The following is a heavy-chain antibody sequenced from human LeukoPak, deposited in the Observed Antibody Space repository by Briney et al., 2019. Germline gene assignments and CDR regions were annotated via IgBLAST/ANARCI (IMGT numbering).Heavy chain of an antibody. CDR2: ISNSGAYT. CDR3: ARETRETGRGDHQTDAFDI. D-gene: IGHD2-21*01. V-gene: IGHV3-23*01. CDR1: GFMFSSYA. J-gene: IGHJ3*02. Sequence: GGSLRLSCAASGFMFSSYAMNWVRQTPGKGLEWVSAISNSGAYTYYADSVNGRFTISRDNSKNTLYLQMNSLTTEDTALYYCARETRETGRGDHQTDAFDIWGQGTMVSVSS.